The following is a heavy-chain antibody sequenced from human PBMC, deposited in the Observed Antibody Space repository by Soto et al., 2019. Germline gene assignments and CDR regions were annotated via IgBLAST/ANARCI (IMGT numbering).Heavy chain of an antibody. CDR1: GFTFSSYS. CDR3: ATYDFWSGYYLYNWFDP. CDR2: ISSSGGST. V-gene: IGHV3-23*01. J-gene: IGHJ5*02. D-gene: IGHD3-3*01. Sequence: GGSLRLSCAASGFTFSSYSMNWVRQAPGKGLEWVSAISSSGGSTYYADSVKGRFTISRDNSKNTLYLQMNSLRAEDTAVYYCATYDFWSGYYLYNWFDPWGQGTLVTVSS.